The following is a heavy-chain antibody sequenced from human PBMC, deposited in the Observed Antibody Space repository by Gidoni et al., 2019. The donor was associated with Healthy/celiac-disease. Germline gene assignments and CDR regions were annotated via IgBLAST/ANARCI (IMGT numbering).Heavy chain of an antibody. J-gene: IGHJ4*02. CDR1: GFTFSSYA. CDR3: AKVAANATLFDY. V-gene: IGHV3-23*01. D-gene: IGHD6-6*01. CDR2: ISGSGGST. Sequence: EVQLLESGGGLVQPGGSLRLSFAASGFTFSSYAMSWVRQAPGTGLEWVSAISGSGGSTYYADSVKGRFTISRDNSKNTLYLQMNSLRAEDTAVYYCAKVAANATLFDYWGQGTLVTVSS.